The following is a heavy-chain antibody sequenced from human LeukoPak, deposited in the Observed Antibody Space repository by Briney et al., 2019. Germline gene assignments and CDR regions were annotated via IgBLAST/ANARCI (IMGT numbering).Heavy chain of an antibody. Sequence: SSQTLSLTCAISGDSVSSKSVTWNWIRQSPSRGLEWLGTTYYRSKWYNNYALSVKSRITINPDTSKNQFSLQLNSVTPEDSAIYYCTRDPAYSSDWTKNAFDIWGQGTMVTVSS. CDR1: GDSVSSKSVT. J-gene: IGHJ3*02. V-gene: IGHV6-1*01. D-gene: IGHD6-19*01. CDR2: TYYRSKWYN. CDR3: TRDPAYSSDWTKNAFDI.